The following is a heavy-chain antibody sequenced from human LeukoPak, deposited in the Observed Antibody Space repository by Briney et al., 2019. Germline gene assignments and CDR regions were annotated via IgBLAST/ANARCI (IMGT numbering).Heavy chain of an antibody. J-gene: IGHJ6*02. D-gene: IGHD6-19*01. CDR2: ISAYNGNT. Sequence: GASVKVSCKASGYTFTSYGISWVRQAPGQGLEWMGWISAYNGNTNYAQKLQGRVTMTTDTSTSTAYMELRSLRSDDTAVYYCARDSLLDSSGAYYYYYYGMDVWGQGTTVTVSS. V-gene: IGHV1-18*01. CDR1: GYTFTSYG. CDR3: ARDSLLDSSGAYYYYYYGMDV.